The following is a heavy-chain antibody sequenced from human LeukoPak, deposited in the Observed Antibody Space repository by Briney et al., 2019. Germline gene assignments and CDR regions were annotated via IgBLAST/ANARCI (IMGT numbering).Heavy chain of an antibody. J-gene: IGHJ5*02. Sequence: TSETLSLTCTVSGGAFGSDYWSWMRRPPGKALEWIGYISSSGSTYYNPSLKSRVTISVDTSKNQFSLKLSSVTAADTAVYYCARVGAYADLFGESQDHWFDPWGQGTLVTVSS. CDR1: GGAFGSDY. D-gene: IGHD3-10*02. V-gene: IGHV4-59*08. CDR3: ARVGAYADLFGESQDHWFDP. CDR2: ISSSGST.